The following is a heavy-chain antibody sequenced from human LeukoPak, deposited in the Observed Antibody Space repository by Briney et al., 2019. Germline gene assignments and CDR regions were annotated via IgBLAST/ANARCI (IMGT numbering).Heavy chain of an antibody. CDR1: GGTFSSYA. J-gene: IGHJ5*02. Sequence: SVKVSCKASGGTFSSYAISWVRQAPGQGLEWMGGIIPIFGTANYAQRFQGRVTITADESTSTAYMELSSLRSEDTAVYYCARSGYEYNWFDPWGQGTLVTVSS. D-gene: IGHD5-12*01. CDR3: ARSGYEYNWFDP. V-gene: IGHV1-69*13. CDR2: IIPIFGTA.